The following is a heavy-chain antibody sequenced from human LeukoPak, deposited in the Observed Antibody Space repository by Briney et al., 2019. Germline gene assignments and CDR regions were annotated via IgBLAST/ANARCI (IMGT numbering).Heavy chain of an antibody. D-gene: IGHD3-10*01. CDR2: IHTDNGKT. CDR1: GYTFVNYP. V-gene: IGHV1-3*04. Sequence: ASVKISCKASGYTFVNYPIHWVRQAPGQGLQWMGWIHTDNGKTKYSENFQGRVTTSRDASASTAYIELTSLTSEDTAIYYCARDDGGELYYWGQGTLITVS. CDR3: ARDDGGELYY. J-gene: IGHJ4*02.